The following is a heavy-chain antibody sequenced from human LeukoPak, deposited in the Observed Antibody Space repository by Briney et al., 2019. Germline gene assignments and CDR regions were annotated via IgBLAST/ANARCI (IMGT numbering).Heavy chain of an antibody. CDR2: ISAYNGNT. V-gene: IGHV1-18*01. J-gene: IGHJ5*02. CDR3: ARVRTEERFLEWLDDP. CDR1: GGTFSSYA. D-gene: IGHD3-3*01. Sequence: ASVKVSCKASGGTFSSYAISWVRQAPGQGLEWMGWISAYNGNTNYAQKLQGRVTMTTDTSTSTAYMELRSLRSDDTAVYYCARVRTEERFLEWLDDPWGQGTLVTVSS.